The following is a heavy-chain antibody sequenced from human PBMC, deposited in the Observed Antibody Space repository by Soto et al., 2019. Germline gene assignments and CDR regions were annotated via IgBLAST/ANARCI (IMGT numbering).Heavy chain of an antibody. CDR3: AKGLTPRYCSGGSCYDYYYYGMDV. CDR2: ISGSGGST. D-gene: IGHD2-15*01. J-gene: IGHJ6*02. Sequence: GSLRLSCAASGFTFSSYAMSWVRQAPGKGLEWVSAISGSGGSTYYADSVKGRFTISRDNSKNTLYLQMNSLRAEDAAVYYCAKGLTPRYCSGGSCYDYYYYGMDVWGQGTTVTVSS. CDR1: GFTFSSYA. V-gene: IGHV3-23*01.